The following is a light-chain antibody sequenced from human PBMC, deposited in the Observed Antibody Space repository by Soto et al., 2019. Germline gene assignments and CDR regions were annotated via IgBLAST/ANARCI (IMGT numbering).Light chain of an antibody. Sequence: DIQMTQSPSTLPASIGDRVTITCRASQSIDSWLAWYQQKPGKAPKLLIYKASFLDSGVPSRFSGSGSGTEFTLTISSLQPDDFATYYCQQYYIYSHTFGQGTKLEIK. CDR1: QSIDSW. J-gene: IGKJ2*01. V-gene: IGKV1-5*03. CDR3: QQYYIYSHT. CDR2: KAS.